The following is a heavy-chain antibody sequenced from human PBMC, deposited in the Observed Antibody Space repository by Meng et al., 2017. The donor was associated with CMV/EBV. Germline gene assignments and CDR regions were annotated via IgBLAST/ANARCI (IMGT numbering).Heavy chain of an antibody. CDR2: ISSSSSYT. CDR3: ARDRTGYPFDY. V-gene: IGHV3-11*05. CDR1: GFTFSDYY. J-gene: IGHJ4*02. Sequence: QVQLVESGGGLVKPGGSLRLSCAASGFTFSDYYMSWIRQAPGKGLEWVSYISSSSSYTNYADSVKGRFTISRDNAKNSLYLQMNRLRAEDTAVYYCARDRTGYPFDYWGQGTLVTVSS. D-gene: IGHD3/OR15-3a*01.